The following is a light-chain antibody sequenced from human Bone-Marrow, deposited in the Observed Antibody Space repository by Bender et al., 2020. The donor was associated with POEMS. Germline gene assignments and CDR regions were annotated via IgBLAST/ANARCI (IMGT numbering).Light chain of an antibody. CDR1: SSDVGGYNF. Sequence: QSALTQPASVSGSPGQSITISCTGTSSDVGGYNFVSWYQQHPGKAPKLMIYEAIKRPSGVSNRFSGSKSGNTASLTISGLQAEDEADYYCSSYTSSSTLVFGGGTKLTVL. V-gene: IGLV2-14*02. CDR2: EAI. J-gene: IGLJ2*01. CDR3: SSYTSSSTLV.